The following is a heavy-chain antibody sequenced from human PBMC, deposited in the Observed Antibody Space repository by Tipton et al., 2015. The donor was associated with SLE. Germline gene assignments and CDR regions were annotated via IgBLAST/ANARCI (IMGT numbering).Heavy chain of an antibody. V-gene: IGHV3-23*01. CDR2: ITGSGGST. Sequence: SLRLSCSASGFTFSNYAMNWVRQAPGKGLEWVSTITGSGGSTYDADSVKGRFTISRDNSKNTVYLQMNSLRTEDTAVYYCAKDLRSSGWFYYFDYLGHGTLVTVSS. CDR1: GFTFSNYA. CDR3: AKDLRSSGWFYYFDY. D-gene: IGHD6-19*01. J-gene: IGHJ4*01.